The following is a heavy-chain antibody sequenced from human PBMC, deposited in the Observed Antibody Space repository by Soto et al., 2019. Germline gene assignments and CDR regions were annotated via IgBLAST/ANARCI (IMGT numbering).Heavy chain of an antibody. D-gene: IGHD2-2*02. J-gene: IGHJ4*02. CDR1: GYTFTNFY. V-gene: IGHV1-46*01. CDR3: ARDRRYCSGPNFYNFLGPDY. Sequence: ASVKVSCKASGYTFTNFYIHWVRQAPGQELEWMGIINPSDGSTSYAQKFQGRVTMTSDTPTSTVYMDLSGLRSEDTAVYYCARDRRYCSGPNFYNFLGPDYWGQGTLVTVSS. CDR2: INPSDGST.